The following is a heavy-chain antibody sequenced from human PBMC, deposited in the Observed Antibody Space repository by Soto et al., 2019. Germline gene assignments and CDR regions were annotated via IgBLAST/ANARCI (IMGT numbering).Heavy chain of an antibody. CDR1: GYDFTAYD. J-gene: IGHJ6*01. V-gene: IGHV1-8*02. D-gene: IGHD6-13*01. CDR2: MNPINGAT. Sequence: ASVKVSCKASGYDFTAYDINWVRQASGQGLEWLGWMNPINGATGSTRRFQGRVSMTRDTATGTAYLELTSLRSDDSAVYYCGRRPTPRAPAGGSPYYYAMGVWGQRSTVAVSS. CDR3: GRRPTPRAPAGGSPYYYAMGV.